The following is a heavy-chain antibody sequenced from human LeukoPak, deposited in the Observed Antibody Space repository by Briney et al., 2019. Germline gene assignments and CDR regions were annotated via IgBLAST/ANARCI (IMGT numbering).Heavy chain of an antibody. D-gene: IGHD3-10*01. V-gene: IGHV3-66*01. CDR3: ARAGYYYGSGRYDY. Sequence: PGGSLRLSCAASGFTVSSNYMSWVRQAPGKGLEWVSVIYSGGSTYYADSVKGRFTISRDNSKNTLYLQMNSLRAEDTAVYYCARAGYYYGSGRYDYWGQGTLVTVSS. J-gene: IGHJ4*02. CDR1: GFTVSSNY. CDR2: IYSGGST.